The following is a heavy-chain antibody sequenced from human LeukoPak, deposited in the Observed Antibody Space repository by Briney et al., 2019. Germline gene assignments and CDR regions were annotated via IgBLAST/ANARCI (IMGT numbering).Heavy chain of an antibody. CDR1: GGSFSGYY. V-gene: IGHV4-34*01. CDR2: INHSGST. Sequence: PSETLSLTCAVYGGSFSGYYWSWIRQPPGKGLEWIGEINHSGSTNYNPPLKSRVTISVDTSKNQFSLELSSVTAADTAVYYCAGSIAARLDYWGQGTLVTVSS. CDR3: AGSIAARLDY. D-gene: IGHD6-6*01. J-gene: IGHJ4*02.